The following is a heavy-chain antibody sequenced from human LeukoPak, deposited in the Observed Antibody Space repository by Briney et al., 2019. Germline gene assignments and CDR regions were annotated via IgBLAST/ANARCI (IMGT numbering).Heavy chain of an antibody. CDR1: GFTFSSYG. D-gene: IGHD5-18*01. CDR3: ACLPTAMAPGPYYYGMDV. V-gene: IGHV3-30*03. Sequence: GGSLRLSCAASGFTFSSYGMHWVRQAPGKGLEWVAVISYDGSNKYYADSVKGRFTISRDNSKNTPYLQMNSLRAEDTAVYYCACLPTAMAPGPYYYGMDVWGQGTTVTVSS. J-gene: IGHJ6*02. CDR2: ISYDGSNK.